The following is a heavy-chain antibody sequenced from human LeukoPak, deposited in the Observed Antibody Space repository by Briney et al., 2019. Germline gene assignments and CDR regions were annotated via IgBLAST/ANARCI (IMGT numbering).Heavy chain of an antibody. J-gene: IGHJ4*02. CDR2: MWYDGSNK. Sequence: GGSLRLSCAASGFTFSNFQMHWVRQAPGKGLEWVAVMWYDGSNKYYADSVKGRFTISRDNSKNTLYLQMNSLRAEDTAVYYCARGPYYYDSSVDYWGQGTLVTVSS. CDR3: ARGPYYYDSSVDY. V-gene: IGHV3-33*08. CDR1: GFTFSNFQ. D-gene: IGHD3-22*01.